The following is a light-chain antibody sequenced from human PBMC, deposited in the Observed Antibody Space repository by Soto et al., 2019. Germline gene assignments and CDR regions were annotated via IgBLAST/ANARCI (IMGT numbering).Light chain of an antibody. V-gene: IGKV3-11*01. J-gene: IGKJ1*01. Sequence: EIVWTQSPATLSLSPGERATLSCRASQSVSSYLAWYQQKPGQAPRLLTYDASSRATGIPARFSGSGSGTDFTLTNSSLEPEDFAVYYCQQRSNWPPAFGQGTKVEIK. CDR2: DAS. CDR1: QSVSSY. CDR3: QQRSNWPPA.